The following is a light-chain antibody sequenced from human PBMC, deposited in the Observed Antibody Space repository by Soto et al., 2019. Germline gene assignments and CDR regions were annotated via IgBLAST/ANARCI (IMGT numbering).Light chain of an antibody. V-gene: IGKV4-1*01. CDR1: QSVLYSSNNKNY. Sequence: IVMTQSPDSLAVSLGERATINCKSSQSVLYSSNNKNYLAWYQQKPGQPPKLLIYWASTRESGVPDRFSGSGSGTDFTLTISGLQAEAVAVYYCQQYYVTPPITFGPGTKVDIK. CDR3: QQYYVTPPIT. CDR2: WAS. J-gene: IGKJ3*01.